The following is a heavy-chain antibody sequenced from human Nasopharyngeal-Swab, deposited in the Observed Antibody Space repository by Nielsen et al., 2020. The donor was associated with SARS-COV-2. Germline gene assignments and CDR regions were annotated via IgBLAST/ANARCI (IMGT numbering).Heavy chain of an antibody. J-gene: IGHJ4*02. V-gene: IGHV4-30-2*01. CDR3: ARGVLRFLLAPSDY. Sequence: SETLSLTCAVSGGSISSGGYSWSWIRQPPGKGLEWIGYIYHSGSTYYNPSLKSRVTISVDRSKNQFSLKLSSVTAADTAVYYCARGVLRFLLAPSDYWGQGTLVTVSS. D-gene: IGHD3-3*01. CDR1: GGSISSGGYS. CDR2: IYHSGST.